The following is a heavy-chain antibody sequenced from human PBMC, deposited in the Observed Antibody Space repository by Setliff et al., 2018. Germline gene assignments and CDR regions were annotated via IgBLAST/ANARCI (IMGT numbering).Heavy chain of an antibody. CDR1: GGSFSAYY. V-gene: IGHV4-34*01. Sequence: KPSETLSLTCAVYGGSFSAYYWSWIRQPPGKGLEWIGEINHSGSTKYNPSLKSRVTISVDTSKNQFSLKLTSVTAADTAVYYCARHGGWTPFDFWGQGALVTVSS. CDR2: INHSGST. J-gene: IGHJ4*02. CDR3: ARHGGWTPFDF. D-gene: IGHD2-15*01.